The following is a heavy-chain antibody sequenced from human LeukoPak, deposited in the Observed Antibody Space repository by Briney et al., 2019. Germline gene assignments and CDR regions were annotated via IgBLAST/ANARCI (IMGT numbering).Heavy chain of an antibody. V-gene: IGHV1-8*01. CDR3: ARVIPDSSSWYGYYYYYGMDV. J-gene: IGHJ6*02. CDR1: GYTFTSYD. CDR2: MNPNSGNT. Sequence: ASVKVSCKASGYTFTSYDINWVRQATGQGLEWMGWMNPNSGNTGYAQKFQGRVTMTRNTSISTAYMELSSPRSEDTAVYYCARVIPDSSSWYGYYYYYGMDVWGQGTTITVSS. D-gene: IGHD6-13*01.